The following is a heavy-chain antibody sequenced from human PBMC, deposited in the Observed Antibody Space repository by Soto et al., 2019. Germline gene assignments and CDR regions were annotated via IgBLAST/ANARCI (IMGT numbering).Heavy chain of an antibody. CDR3: GKDLLPYSSGCPDDY. D-gene: IGHD6-19*01. Sequence: PGGSLRLSCAAFGFTFSSYAMSWVRQAPGKGLEWVSAISGSGGSTYYADSVKGRFTISRDNSKNTLYLQMNSLRAEDTAVYYCGKDLLPYSSGCPDDYWGQGTLVTVSS. CDR2: ISGSGGST. CDR1: GFTFSSYA. J-gene: IGHJ4*02. V-gene: IGHV3-23*01.